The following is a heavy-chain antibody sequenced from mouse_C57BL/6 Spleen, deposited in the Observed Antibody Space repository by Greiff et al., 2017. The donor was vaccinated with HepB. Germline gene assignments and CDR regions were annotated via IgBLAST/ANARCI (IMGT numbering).Heavy chain of an antibody. V-gene: IGHV5-17*01. Sequence: EVQLVESGGGLVKPGGSLKLSCAASGFTFSDYGMHWVRQAPEKGLEWVAYISGGSSTIYYADTVKGRFTISRDNAKNTLFLQMTSLRSEDTAMYYCARAGTDFDYWGQGTTLTVSS. J-gene: IGHJ2*01. D-gene: IGHD3-3*01. CDR1: GFTFSDYG. CDR3: ARAGTDFDY. CDR2: ISGGSSTI.